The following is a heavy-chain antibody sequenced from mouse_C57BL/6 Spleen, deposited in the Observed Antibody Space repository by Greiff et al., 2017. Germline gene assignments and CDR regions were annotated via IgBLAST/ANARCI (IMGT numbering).Heavy chain of an antibody. Sequence: QVQLQQPGAELVKPGASVKMSCKASGYTFTSYWITWVKQRPGQGLEWIGDIYPGSGSTNYNEKFKSKGTLTVYTSSSTAYMQLSSLTSEDSAVYYCARWAPGYLDYWGQGTTLTVSS. CDR2: IYPGSGST. V-gene: IGHV1-55*01. CDR1: GYTFTSYW. CDR3: ARWAPGYLDY. J-gene: IGHJ2*01.